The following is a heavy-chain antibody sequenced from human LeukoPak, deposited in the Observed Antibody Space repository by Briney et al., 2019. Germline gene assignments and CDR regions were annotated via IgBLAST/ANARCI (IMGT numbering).Heavy chain of an antibody. CDR2: ITSSGGST. V-gene: IGHV3-23*01. CDR3: AKDRLDY. Sequence: GGSLRLSCAASGFTFSSYAMSWVRQAPGKGLEWVSAITSSGGSTYYADSVKGRFTISRDSSKNTLFLQMNSLRVEDTAIYFCAKDRLDYWGQGTLVTVSS. CDR1: GFTFSSYA. J-gene: IGHJ4*02.